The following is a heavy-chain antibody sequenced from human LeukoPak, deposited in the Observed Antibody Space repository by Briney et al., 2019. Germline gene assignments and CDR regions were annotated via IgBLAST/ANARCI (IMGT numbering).Heavy chain of an antibody. CDR1: GYTFTSYG. V-gene: IGHV1-18*01. CDR2: ISAYNGNT. J-gene: IGHJ4*02. Sequence: ASVKVSCKASGYTFTSYGISWVRQAPGQGLEWMGWISAYNGNTNYAQKLQGRVTMTTDTSTSTAYMELRNLRSDDTAVYYCARVRCSSTSCYLTGFDYWGQGTLVTVSS. CDR3: ARVRCSSTSCYLTGFDY. D-gene: IGHD2-2*01.